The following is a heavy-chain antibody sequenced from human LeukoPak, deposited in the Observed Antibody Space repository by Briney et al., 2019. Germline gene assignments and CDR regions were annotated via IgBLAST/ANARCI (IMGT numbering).Heavy chain of an antibody. Sequence: KSSETLSLTCTISGVSISGYYWGWIRQPPGKGLEWIGSIYCSGSTYYNPSLKSRVTISVDASKNQFSLKLSSVTAADTAVYYCARTYPDYYDSSGYYVDAEYFDYWGQGTLVTVSS. J-gene: IGHJ4*02. CDR3: ARTYPDYYDSSGYYVDAEYFDY. D-gene: IGHD3-22*01. CDR2: IYCSGST. V-gene: IGHV4-39*01. CDR1: GVSISGYY.